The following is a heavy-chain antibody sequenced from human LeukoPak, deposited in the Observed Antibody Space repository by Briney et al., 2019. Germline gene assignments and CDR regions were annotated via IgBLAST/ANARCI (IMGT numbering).Heavy chain of an antibody. J-gene: IGHJ4*02. V-gene: IGHV3-23*01. CDR1: GFTFSGYA. CDR3: AVLVTSATVY. Sequence: GSLRLSCAASGFTFSGYAMTWVRQAPGKGLEWVSAVSGNGGGTYYANSVRARFTISRDNSKNTLYLQMNSLRAEGTAVYYCAVLVTSATVYWGQGALVTVSS. D-gene: IGHD2-8*02. CDR2: VSGNGGGT.